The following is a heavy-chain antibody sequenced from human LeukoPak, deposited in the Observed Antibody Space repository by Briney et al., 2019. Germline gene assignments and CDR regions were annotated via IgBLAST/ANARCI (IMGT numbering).Heavy chain of an antibody. D-gene: IGHD6-19*01. CDR2: INTDGSDT. J-gene: IGHJ4*02. CDR3: ATGSGWFPGSY. V-gene: IGHV3-74*01. CDR1: GFTFEDYG. Sequence: GGSLRLSCTVSGFTFEDYGMNWVRQVPGKEPEWVSVINTDGSDTSYADSVKGRFTISRDNAKDTLFLQMSSLRDEDTAVYYCATGSGWFPGSYWGQGSLVTVSS.